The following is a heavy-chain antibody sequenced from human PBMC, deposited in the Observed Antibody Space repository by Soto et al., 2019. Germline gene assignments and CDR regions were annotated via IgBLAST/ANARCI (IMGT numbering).Heavy chain of an antibody. Sequence: QVQLQESGPGLVKPSQTLSLTCTVSGGSISSGGYYWSWIRQHPGKGLEWIGYIYYSGSTDYNPSLKSRVTKSVDTSKNQFSLKLSSVTAADTAVYYCARGSVVAATLFDYWGQGTLVTVSS. J-gene: IGHJ4*02. CDR3: ARGSVVAATLFDY. V-gene: IGHV4-31*03. D-gene: IGHD2-15*01. CDR1: GGSISSGGYY. CDR2: IYYSGST.